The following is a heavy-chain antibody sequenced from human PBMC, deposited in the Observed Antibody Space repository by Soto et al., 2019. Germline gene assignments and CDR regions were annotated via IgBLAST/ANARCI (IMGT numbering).Heavy chain of an antibody. CDR1: GFTFDDYT. D-gene: IGHD1-26*01. Sequence: EMQLVESGGVVVQPGGSLRLSCAASGFTFDDYTMHWVRQAPGKGLEWVSLISWDGSSTYYADSVKGRFTISRDNSKNSLFLQMNSLRTEDTALYYCAKPVSNSETYYGAEYFQHWGQGTLVTVSS. CDR2: ISWDGSST. V-gene: IGHV3-43*01. CDR3: AKPVSNSETYYGAEYFQH. J-gene: IGHJ1*01.